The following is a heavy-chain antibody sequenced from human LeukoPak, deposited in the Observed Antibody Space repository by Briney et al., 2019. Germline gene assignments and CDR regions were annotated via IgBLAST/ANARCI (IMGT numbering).Heavy chain of an antibody. Sequence: GGSLRLSCAASGFTFNNYAMSWVRQAPGKGLEWVSTISGSAISTYYADSVKGRFTISRDNSKNTLYLQMSGLRAEDTAVYYCAKDQASPDLKFDYWGQGTLVTVSS. CDR2: ISGSAIST. CDR1: GFTFNNYA. V-gene: IGHV3-23*01. CDR3: AKDQASPDLKFDY. J-gene: IGHJ4*02.